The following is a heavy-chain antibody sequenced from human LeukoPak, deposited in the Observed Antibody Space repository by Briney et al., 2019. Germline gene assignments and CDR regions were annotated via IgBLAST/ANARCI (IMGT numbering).Heavy chain of an antibody. CDR1: GFTFDDYA. J-gene: IGHJ3*02. CDR3: AKSLEAVAGISDAFDI. V-gene: IGHV3-9*01. Sequence: GGSLRLSCAASGFTFDDYAMHWVRHAPGKGLEWVSGISWNSGSIGYADSVKGRFTISRDNAKNSLYLQMNSLRAEDTALYYCAKSLEAVAGISDAFDIWGQGTMVTVSS. D-gene: IGHD6-19*01. CDR2: ISWNSGSI.